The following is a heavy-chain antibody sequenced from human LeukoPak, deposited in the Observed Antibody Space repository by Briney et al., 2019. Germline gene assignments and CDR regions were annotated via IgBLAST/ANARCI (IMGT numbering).Heavy chain of an antibody. D-gene: IGHD5-12*01. Sequence: ASVKVSCKASGYTFTGYYMHWVRQAPGQGLEWMGWINPNSGGTSYAQKFQGRVTMTRDTSVTTAYMDLSRLRSDDTAVYYCARYSGYDEPFEYWGQGTLVSVSS. J-gene: IGHJ4*02. CDR3: ARYSGYDEPFEY. CDR1: GYTFTGYY. V-gene: IGHV1-2*02. CDR2: INPNSGGT.